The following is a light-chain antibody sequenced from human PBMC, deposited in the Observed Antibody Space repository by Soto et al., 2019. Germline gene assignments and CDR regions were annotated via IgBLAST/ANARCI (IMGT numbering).Light chain of an antibody. CDR3: MQTLQTPRT. J-gene: IGKJ4*01. CDR1: QSLLYDNGYIY. Sequence: DIVMTQSPLSLPVTPGEPASISCRSSQSLLYDNGYIYLDWYLQKPGRSPQLLIYLGTNRASGVPDRFTGSVSGTDFTLEITRVEAEDVGLYYCMQTLQTPRTFGGGTKVEIK. CDR2: LGT. V-gene: IGKV2-28*01.